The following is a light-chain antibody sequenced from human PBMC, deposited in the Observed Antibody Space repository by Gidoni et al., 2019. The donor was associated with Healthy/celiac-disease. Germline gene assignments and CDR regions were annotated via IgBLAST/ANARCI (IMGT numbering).Light chain of an antibody. CDR2: WAS. Sequence: DIVMTQSPDSLAVSLGERATINCKSSQSVLYSSNNKNYLAWYQQKPGQPPKLLIYWASTRDSGVPDRVSGSGSGTDFTLTISSLQAEDVAVYYCQKYYSTPPTFXGXTKVEIK. J-gene: IGKJ4*01. CDR1: QSVLYSSNNKNY. V-gene: IGKV4-1*01. CDR3: QKYYSTPPT.